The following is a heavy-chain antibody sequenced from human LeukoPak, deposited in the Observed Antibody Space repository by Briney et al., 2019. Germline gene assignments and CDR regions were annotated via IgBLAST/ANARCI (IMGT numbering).Heavy chain of an antibody. CDR2: INHSGST. CDR3: AKSNGYGLIDI. D-gene: IGHD3-10*01. J-gene: IGHJ3*02. Sequence: PSETLSLTCAVYGGSFSGYYWSWIRQPPGKGLEWTGEINHSGSTNYNPSLKSRVTISVDTSKHQFSLKLSSVTAADTAVYYCAKSNGYGLIDIWGQGTMVTVSS. CDR1: GGSFSGYY. V-gene: IGHV4-34*01.